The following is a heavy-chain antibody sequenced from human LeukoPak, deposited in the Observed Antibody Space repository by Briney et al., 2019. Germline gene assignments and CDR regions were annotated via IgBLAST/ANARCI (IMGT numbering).Heavy chain of an antibody. V-gene: IGHV1-69*13. J-gene: IGHJ4*02. CDR1: GGTFISYA. Sequence: SVKVSCKASGGTFISYAISWVRQAPGQGLEWMGGIIPIFGTANYAQKFQGRVTITADESTSTAYMELSSLRSEDTAVYYCARGYCSGGSCYEGDIWGQGTLVTVSS. CDR2: IIPIFGTA. D-gene: IGHD2-15*01. CDR3: ARGYCSGGSCYEGDI.